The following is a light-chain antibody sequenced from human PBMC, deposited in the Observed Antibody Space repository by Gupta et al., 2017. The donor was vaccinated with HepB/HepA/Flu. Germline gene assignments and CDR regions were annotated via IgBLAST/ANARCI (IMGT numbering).Light chain of an antibody. Sequence: QSALTQPPSAAGPPGQSVTIPCTGTSGDDGNYNYVSWYQQHPGKAPKLMIYEVSKRPSGVPDRFSGSKSGNTASLTVSGHQTDDEADYYCSSYAGSKIVLFGGGTKLTVL. J-gene: IGLJ2*01. CDR3: SSYAGSKIVL. CDR2: EVS. V-gene: IGLV2-8*01. CDR1: SGDDGNYNY.